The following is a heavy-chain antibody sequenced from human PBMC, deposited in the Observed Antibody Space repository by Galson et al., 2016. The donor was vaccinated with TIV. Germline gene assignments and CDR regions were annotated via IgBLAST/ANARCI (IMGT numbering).Heavy chain of an antibody. Sequence: SLRLSCAVSGFSFSNYGMHWVRQAPGKGLEWVAIIWYGGSNKDYGDSVKGRFTISRDNSKNTLYLQMNSLRAEDTAVYYCARGDCSGGSCPRFYYYYGMDVWGQGTTVTVSS. CDR2: IWYGGSNK. D-gene: IGHD2-15*01. J-gene: IGHJ6*02. V-gene: IGHV3-33*01. CDR3: ARGDCSGGSCPRFYYYYGMDV. CDR1: GFSFSNYG.